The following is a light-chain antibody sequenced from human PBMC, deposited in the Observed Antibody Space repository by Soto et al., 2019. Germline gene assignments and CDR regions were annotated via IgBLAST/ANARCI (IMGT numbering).Light chain of an antibody. V-gene: IGLV1-51*01. CDR2: DNN. J-gene: IGLJ3*02. CDR1: SSNIGNNY. CDR3: GTWDSSLSAGV. Sequence: QSALTQPPSVSAAPGQTVTISCSGRSSNIGNNYVSWYQQLPGTAPKLLIYDNNKRPSGIPDRFSGSKSGTSATLGITGLQTGDEADYYCGTWDSSLSAGVFGGGTKVTVL.